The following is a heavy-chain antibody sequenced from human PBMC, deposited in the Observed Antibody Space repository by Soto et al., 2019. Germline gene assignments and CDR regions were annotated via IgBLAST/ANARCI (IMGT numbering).Heavy chain of an antibody. D-gene: IGHD6-6*01. J-gene: IGHJ4*02. Sequence: DTVKVSCNASADTVTSHGITWVRLAPGQGLEWMGWISVYNGNTNYAQKVQGRVTMTTDTSTSTAYMELRSLRSDDTAVYYCARGSGSSSSAFSVYWGQGSPVTSPQ. CDR2: ISVYNGNT. CDR3: ARGSGSSSSAFSVY. V-gene: IGHV1-18*04. CDR1: ADTVTSHG.